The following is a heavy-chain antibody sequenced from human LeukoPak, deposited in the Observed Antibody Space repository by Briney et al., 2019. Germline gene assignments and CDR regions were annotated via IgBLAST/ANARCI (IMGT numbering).Heavy chain of an antibody. Sequence: SVKVSCKASGYTFTGYYMHWVRQAPGQGLEWMGGIIPIFGTANYAQKFQGRVTITTDESTSTAYMELSSLRSEDTAVYYCARGNSGYGYMDVWGKGTTVTVSS. D-gene: IGHD5-12*01. V-gene: IGHV1-69*05. CDR2: IIPIFGTA. CDR1: GYTFTGYY. J-gene: IGHJ6*03. CDR3: ARGNSGYGYMDV.